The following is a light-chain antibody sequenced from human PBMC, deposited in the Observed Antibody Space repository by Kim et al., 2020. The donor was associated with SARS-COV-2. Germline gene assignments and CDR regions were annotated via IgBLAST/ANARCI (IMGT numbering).Light chain of an antibody. V-gene: IGLV1-51*01. CDR2: DND. J-gene: IGLJ2*01. Sequence: QTAPISCSGSNSNIVNNYVSCYQQLPGTAPKLRIYDNDKRHSGIPDRFSGSKSGTSATLDITGLQTGDEADYYCATWDNSLNGLVFGGGTQLTVL. CDR3: ATWDNSLNGLV. CDR1: NSNIVNNY.